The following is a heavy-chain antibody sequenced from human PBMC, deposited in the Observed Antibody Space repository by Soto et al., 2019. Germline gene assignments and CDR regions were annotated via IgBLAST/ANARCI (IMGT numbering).Heavy chain of an antibody. Sequence: QVQLVQSGAEVKKPGASVKVSCKASGYTFTSYDINWVRQATGQGLEWMGWMNPNSGNTGYAQKFQGRATMTRNTSISTAYMELSSLRSKDTAVYYCARDVGSAIVVVVSFDYWGQGTLVTVSS. CDR2: MNPNSGNT. CDR1: GYTFTSYD. J-gene: IGHJ4*02. D-gene: IGHD3-22*01. V-gene: IGHV1-8*01. CDR3: ARDVGSAIVVVVSFDY.